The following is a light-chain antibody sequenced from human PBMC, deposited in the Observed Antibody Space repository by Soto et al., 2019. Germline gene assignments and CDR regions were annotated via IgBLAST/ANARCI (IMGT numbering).Light chain of an antibody. CDR1: QSVSSY. J-gene: IGKJ1*01. V-gene: IGKV3-11*01. CDR3: QQRRYWPVT. Sequence: EIVLTQSPAILSMSPGERATLSCRASQSVSSYFAWYQQKPGQAPRLLIYDASNRATGVPARFSGSGSGTAFTLTISSLAPEDFAVYYCQQRRYWPVTFGQGTKVESK. CDR2: DAS.